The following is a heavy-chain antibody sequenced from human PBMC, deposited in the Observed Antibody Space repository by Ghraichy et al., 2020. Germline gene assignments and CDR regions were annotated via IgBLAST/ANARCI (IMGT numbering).Heavy chain of an antibody. Sequence: ASVKVSCKASGYTFTSYAMHWVRQAPGQRLEWMGWINAGNGNTKYSQKFQGRVTITRDTSASAAYMELSSLRSEDTAVYYCARDYDFWSGYYTPDYWGQGTLVTVSS. J-gene: IGHJ4*02. CDR2: INAGNGNT. CDR1: GYTFTSYA. V-gene: IGHV1-3*01. CDR3: ARDYDFWSGYYTPDY. D-gene: IGHD3-3*01.